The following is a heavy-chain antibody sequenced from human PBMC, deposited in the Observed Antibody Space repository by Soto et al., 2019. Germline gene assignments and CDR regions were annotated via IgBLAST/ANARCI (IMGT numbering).Heavy chain of an antibody. CDR2: ISAYNGNT. D-gene: IGHD4-17*01. J-gene: IGHJ3*02. V-gene: IGHV1-18*01. Sequence: QVQLVQSGAEVKKPGASVKVSCKASGYTFTSYGISWVRQAPGQGLEWMGWISAYNGNTNYAQKLQGRVTMTTDTSTSTAYVELRSLRSDDTAVYYCARDRDTVTTVPVAFDIWGQGTMVTVSS. CDR3: ARDRDTVTTVPVAFDI. CDR1: GYTFTSYG.